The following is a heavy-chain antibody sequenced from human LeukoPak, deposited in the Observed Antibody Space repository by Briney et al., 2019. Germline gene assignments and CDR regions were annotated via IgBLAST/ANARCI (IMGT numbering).Heavy chain of an antibody. CDR2: IYYTGRI. Sequence: SETLSLTCTVSGGSISRSSHSWGWIRQPPGKGLEWTGSIYYTGRIYYNPSLKSPVPVSVDTSKNQFSLKLSSVTAADTAVYYCAQSLGSSNWIGNWFDPWGQGTLVTVSS. CDR3: AQSLGSSNWIGNWFDP. D-gene: IGHD6-13*01. CDR1: GGSISRSSHS. J-gene: IGHJ5*02. V-gene: IGHV4-39*01.